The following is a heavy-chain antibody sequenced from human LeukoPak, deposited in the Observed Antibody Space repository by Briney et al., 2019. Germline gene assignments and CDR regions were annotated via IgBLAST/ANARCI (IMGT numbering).Heavy chain of an antibody. CDR3: ARDTFGGVIVTSAEFDY. CDR2: ISAYNGNT. J-gene: IGHJ4*02. Sequence: ASVKVSCKASGYTFTSYGISWVRQAPGQGLEWMGWISAYNGNTNYAQKLQGRVTMTTDTSTSTAYMELRSLRSDDTAVYYCARDTFGGVIVTSAEFDYWGQGTLVTVSS. CDR1: GYTFTSYG. D-gene: IGHD3-16*02. V-gene: IGHV1-18*01.